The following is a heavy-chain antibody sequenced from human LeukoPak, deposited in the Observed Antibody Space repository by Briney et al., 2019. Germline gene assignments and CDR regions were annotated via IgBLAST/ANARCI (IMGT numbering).Heavy chain of an antibody. CDR3: VSPVFINY. V-gene: IGHV3-64D*06. CDR2: IGSDGDST. Sequence: SGGSLRLSCAASGLTFSRFWMTWVRQAPGKGLEHVSTIGSDGDSTYYADSVKDRFTISRDNSKNALYLQMTSLRPEDSAVYYCVSPVFINYWGQGTLVTVSS. CDR1: GLTFSRFW. D-gene: IGHD1-14*01. J-gene: IGHJ4*01.